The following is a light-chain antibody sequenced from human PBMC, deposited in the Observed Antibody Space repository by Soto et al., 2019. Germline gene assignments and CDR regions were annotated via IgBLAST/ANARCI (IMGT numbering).Light chain of an antibody. V-gene: IGLV2-23*02. CDR3: CSYAGRTTPYV. Sequence: LTQPAAGSGSPGQLITISCTGTSSDVGSYNLVSWYQHHPGKAPKLMIYEVSERPSGVSNRFSGSKSGNTASLTISGLQAEDEADYYCCSYAGRTTPYVFGTGTKVTVL. CDR2: EVS. J-gene: IGLJ1*01. CDR1: SSDVGSYNL.